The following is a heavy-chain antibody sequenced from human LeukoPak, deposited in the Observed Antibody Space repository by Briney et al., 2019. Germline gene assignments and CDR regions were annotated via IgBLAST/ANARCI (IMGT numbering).Heavy chain of an antibody. D-gene: IGHD3-22*01. V-gene: IGHV3-20*04. J-gene: IGHJ4*02. Sequence: GGSLRLSCAASGXTFDDYGMSWVRQAPGKGLEWVSGINWNGGSTGYADSVKGRFTISRDNAKNSLYLQMNSLRAEDTALYYCARSYYYDSSANTWGDYFDYWGQGTLVTVSS. CDR1: GXTFDDYG. CDR3: ARSYYYDSSANTWGDYFDY. CDR2: INWNGGST.